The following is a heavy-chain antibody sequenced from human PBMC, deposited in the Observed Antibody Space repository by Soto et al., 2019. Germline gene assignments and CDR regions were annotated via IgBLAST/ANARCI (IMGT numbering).Heavy chain of an antibody. V-gene: IGHV3-7*01. J-gene: IGHJ4*02. D-gene: IGHD3-10*01. CDR2: IKQDGSEK. CDR1: GFTFSSYW. CDR3: ARDLGFGELGIDY. Sequence: GESLKISCAASGFTFSSYWMSWVRQAPGKGLEWVANIKQDGSEKYYVDSVKGRFTISRDNAKNSLYLQMNSLRAEDTAVYYCARDLGFGELGIDYWGQGTLVTVSS.